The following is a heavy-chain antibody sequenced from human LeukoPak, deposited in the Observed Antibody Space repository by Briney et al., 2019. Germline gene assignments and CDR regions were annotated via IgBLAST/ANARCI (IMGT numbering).Heavy chain of an antibody. V-gene: IGHV4-39*07. Sequence: PSETLSLTCTVSDDSISNNTYYWGWVRQPPGKGLEWIGEINHSGSTNYSPSLKSRVTISVDTSKNQFSLKLSSVTAADTAVYYCASLMGVGYCSSTSCYDVDYWGQGTLVTVSS. CDR1: DDSISNNTYY. J-gene: IGHJ4*02. CDR2: INHSGST. CDR3: ASLMGVGYCSSTSCYDVDY. D-gene: IGHD2-2*03.